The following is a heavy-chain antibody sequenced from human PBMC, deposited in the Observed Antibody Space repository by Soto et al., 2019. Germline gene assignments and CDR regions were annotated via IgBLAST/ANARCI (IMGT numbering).Heavy chain of an antibody. CDR1: GFTFSSYA. J-gene: IGHJ3*02. V-gene: IGHV3-23*01. D-gene: IGHD3-22*01. CDR3: AKVMIVVVDAFDI. CDR2: ISGSGGST. Sequence: EVQLLESGGGLVQPGGSLRLSCAASGFTFSSYATSWVRQAPGKGLEWVSAISGSGGSTYYADSVKGRFTISRDNSKNTLYLQMNSLRAEDTAVYYCAKVMIVVVDAFDIWGQGTMVTVSS.